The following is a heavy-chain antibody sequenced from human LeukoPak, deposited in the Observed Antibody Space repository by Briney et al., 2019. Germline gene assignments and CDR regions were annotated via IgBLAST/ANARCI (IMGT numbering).Heavy chain of an antibody. Sequence: GASVKVSCKASGGTFSSYAISWVRQAPGQGLEWMGGIIPIFGTANYAQKFQGRVTVTADESTSTAYMELSSLRSEDTAVYYCARGSHELQFFDFYHYYMDVWGKGTTVTVSS. V-gene: IGHV1-69*13. CDR3: ARGSHELQFFDFYHYYMDV. CDR2: IIPIFGTA. D-gene: IGHD3-3*01. CDR1: GGTFSSYA. J-gene: IGHJ6*03.